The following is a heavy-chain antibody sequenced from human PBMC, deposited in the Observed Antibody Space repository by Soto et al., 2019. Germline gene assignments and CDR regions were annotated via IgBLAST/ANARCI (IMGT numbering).Heavy chain of an antibody. Sequence: EVQLVESGGGLVKPGGSLRLSCAASGFTFSNAWMSWVRQAPGKGLEWVGRIKSKTDGGTTDYAAPVKGRFTISRDDSKNTLYLQMNSLRAEDTAVYYCAKGDYYGSGSYWDYFDYWGQGTLVTVSS. CDR3: AKGDYYGSGSYWDYFDY. V-gene: IGHV3-15*01. J-gene: IGHJ4*02. D-gene: IGHD3-10*01. CDR2: IKSKTDGGTT. CDR1: GFTFSNAW.